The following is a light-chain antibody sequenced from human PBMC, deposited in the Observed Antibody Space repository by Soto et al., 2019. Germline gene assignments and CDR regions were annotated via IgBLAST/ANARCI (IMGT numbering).Light chain of an antibody. CDR3: QQSFSPLWT. CDR2: AAS. V-gene: IGKV1-39*01. Sequence: DIQMTQSPSSLSASVGDRVTITCRASQSISNYLNWYQQKPGKAPKLLIYAASSMQSGVHSRFSGSGSETDFTLTISSLQPDDSATYDGQQSFSPLWTFGQGTKVEV. J-gene: IGKJ1*01. CDR1: QSISNY.